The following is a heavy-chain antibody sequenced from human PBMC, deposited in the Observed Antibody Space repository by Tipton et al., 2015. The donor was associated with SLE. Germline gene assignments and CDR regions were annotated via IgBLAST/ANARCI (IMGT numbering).Heavy chain of an antibody. J-gene: IGHJ2*01. Sequence: TLSLTCTVSGGSIRSYYWSWIRLTPGKGLEWIGDIYYRGSPYYRESTTYNPSLESRATMSLDTPKNQFSLKLNSATAADTAVYYCAKADGVVGGQVPYWYFDLWGRGTLVSVSS. D-gene: IGHD1-26*01. CDR1: GGSIRSYY. V-gene: IGHV4-59*01. CDR2: IYYRGSPYYREST. CDR3: AKADGVVGGQVPYWYFDL.